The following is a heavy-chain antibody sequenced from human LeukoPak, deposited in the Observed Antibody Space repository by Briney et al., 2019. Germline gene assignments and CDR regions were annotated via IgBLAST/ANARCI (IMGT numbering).Heavy chain of an antibody. CDR1: GFTFSSYE. CDR3: ARGLPYYYDSSGXYFDY. CDR2: ISSSGSTI. Sequence: PGGSLRLSCAASGFTFSSYEMNWVRQAPGKGLEWVSYISSSGSTIYYADSVKGRFTISRDNAKNSLYLQMNSLRAEDTAVYYCARGLPYYYDSSGXYFDYWXXGTLVTVS. J-gene: IGHJ4*01. D-gene: IGHD3-22*01. V-gene: IGHV3-48*03.